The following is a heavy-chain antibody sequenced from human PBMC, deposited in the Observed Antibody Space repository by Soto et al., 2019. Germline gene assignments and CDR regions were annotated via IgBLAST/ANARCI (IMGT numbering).Heavy chain of an antibody. J-gene: IGHJ4*02. V-gene: IGHV1-18*04. CDR2: ISAYNGNT. CDR1: GYTFTSYG. CDR3: ARVNEGVYYDSRGFFDY. D-gene: IGHD3-22*01. Sequence: ASVKVSCKASGYTFTSYGISWVRQAPGQGLEWMGWISAYNGNTNYAQKLQGRVTMTTDTSTSTAYMELRSLRSDDTAVYYCARVNEGVYYDSRGFFDYWGQGTLVTVSS.